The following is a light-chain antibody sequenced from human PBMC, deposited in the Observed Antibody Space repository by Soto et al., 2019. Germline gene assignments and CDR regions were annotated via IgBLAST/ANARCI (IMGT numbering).Light chain of an antibody. Sequence: EIVLTQSPGTLSLSPRERATLSCRAIQSVTSSYLAWYQQKPGQAPRLLIYGASSRATGIPDRFSGSGSGTDFTLTIGRLEPEDFAVYYCQQRSNWPPITFGQGTRLEIK. CDR1: QSVTSSY. CDR3: QQRSNWPPIT. CDR2: GAS. J-gene: IGKJ5*01. V-gene: IGKV3D-20*02.